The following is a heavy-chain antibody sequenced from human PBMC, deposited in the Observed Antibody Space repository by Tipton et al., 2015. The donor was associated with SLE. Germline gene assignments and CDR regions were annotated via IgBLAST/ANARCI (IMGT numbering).Heavy chain of an antibody. J-gene: IGHJ5*02. D-gene: IGHD7-27*01. CDR3: ATNWGVTRAGWLDP. V-gene: IGHV3-7*01. CDR2: IIQDGSEK. Sequence: SLRLSCAASGFTFSSHWIGWAPPVPAHGLYWVAIIIQDGSEKYYVDSVKGRFTISRDNAKNLLYLQMNSLRAEDTAVYYCATNWGVTRAGWLDPRGQRLLVPASS. CDR1: GFTFSSHW.